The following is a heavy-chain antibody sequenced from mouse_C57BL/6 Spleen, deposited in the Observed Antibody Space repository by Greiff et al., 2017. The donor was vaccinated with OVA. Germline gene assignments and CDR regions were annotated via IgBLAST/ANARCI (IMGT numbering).Heavy chain of an antibody. CDR3: AKVLQGRDWYFDV. Sequence: DVKLQESGPGLVKPSQSLSLTCSVTGYSITSGYYWNWIRQFPGNKLEWMGYISYDGSNNYNPSLKNRISITRDTSKNQFFLKLNSVTTEDTATYYCAKVLQGRDWYFDVWGTGTTVTVSS. CDR2: ISYDGSN. J-gene: IGHJ1*03. D-gene: IGHD3-3*01. CDR1: GYSITSGYY. V-gene: IGHV3-6*01.